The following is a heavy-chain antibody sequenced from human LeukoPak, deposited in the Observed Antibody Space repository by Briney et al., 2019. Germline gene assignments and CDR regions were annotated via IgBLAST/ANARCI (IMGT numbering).Heavy chain of an antibody. CDR3: AKGFLIVMVYADLSLDY. CDR1: GFTFSNYS. Sequence: PGGSLRLSCEASGFTFSNYSMNWVRQAPGKGLEWVSYIRSSSTTIYYADSVKGRFTISRDNAKNSLYLQMNSLRAEDTAVYYCAKGFLIVMVYADLSLDYWGQGTLVTVSS. J-gene: IGHJ4*02. CDR2: IRSSSTTI. D-gene: IGHD2-8*01. V-gene: IGHV3-48*01.